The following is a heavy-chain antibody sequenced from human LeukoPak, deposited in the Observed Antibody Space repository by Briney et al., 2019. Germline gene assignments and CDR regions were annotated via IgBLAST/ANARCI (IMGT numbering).Heavy chain of an antibody. Sequence: AGGSLRLSCAASGITVSDNYMSWVRQTPGKGLEWVSTLYPAGDTYFADSVRGRFTISRDISKNTVYLQMGSLRAEDTAVYFCARVHFPYGDVDYWGQGALVTVSS. CDR2: LYPAGDT. CDR1: GITVSDNY. CDR3: ARVHFPYGDVDY. V-gene: IGHV3-53*01. J-gene: IGHJ4*02. D-gene: IGHD4-17*01.